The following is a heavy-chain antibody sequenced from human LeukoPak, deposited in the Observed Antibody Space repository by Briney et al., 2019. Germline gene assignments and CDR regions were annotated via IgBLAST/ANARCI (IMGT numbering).Heavy chain of an antibody. V-gene: IGHV4-34*01. CDR2: IYYSGST. Sequence: SETLSLTCAVYGGSFSGYYWGWIRQPPGKGLEWIGNIYYSGSTYDNPTLKSRVTISVDTSKNQFSLKLSSVTAADTAVYYCARHRSGWLQSSFDYWGQGTLVTVSS. CDR1: GGSFSGYY. D-gene: IGHD5-24*01. CDR3: ARHRSGWLQSSFDY. J-gene: IGHJ4*02.